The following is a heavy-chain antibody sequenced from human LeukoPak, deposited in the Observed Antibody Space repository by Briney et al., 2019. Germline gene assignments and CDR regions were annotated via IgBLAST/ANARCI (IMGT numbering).Heavy chain of an antibody. V-gene: IGHV4-4*07. Sequence: PETLSLTCTVSGGSISGYYWSWLRQPAGKGLEWIGRVYTSGSTHYNPSLKSRVTMSVDTSKNQFSLKLSSVTAADTAVYYCARLITGTTTAFDIWGQGTMVTVSS. CDR3: ARLITGTTTAFDI. CDR2: VYTSGST. CDR1: GGSISGYY. D-gene: IGHD1-7*01. J-gene: IGHJ3*02.